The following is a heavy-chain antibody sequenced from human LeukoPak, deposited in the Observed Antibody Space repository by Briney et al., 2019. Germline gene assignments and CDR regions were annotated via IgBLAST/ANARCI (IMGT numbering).Heavy chain of an antibody. V-gene: IGHV3-23*01. J-gene: IGHJ4*02. CDR2: ISGSGGSS. CDR3: AKDRGARNWEFDY. Sequence: GGSLRLSCAASGFTFSSYAMSWVRKAPGKGLEWVSAISGSGGSSYYADSVKGRFTISRDNSKNTLYLQMNSLRAEDTAVYYRAKDRGARNWEFDYWGQGTLVTVSS. CDR1: GFTFSSYA. D-gene: IGHD7-27*01.